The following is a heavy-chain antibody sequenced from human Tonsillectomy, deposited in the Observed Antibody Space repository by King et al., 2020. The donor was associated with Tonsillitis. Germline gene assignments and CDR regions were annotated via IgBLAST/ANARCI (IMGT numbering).Heavy chain of an antibody. CDR2: ISDNGGNT. Sequence: VQLVESGGGLVQPGGSLRLSCSASGFTFSAYAMHWVRQAPGKGLEYVSVISDNGGNTFYADSVKGRFTISRDNSKNALYLQMSSLRAEDTAVYYCVKDLKPYCSGGSCYLQDYWGQGTLVIVSS. J-gene: IGHJ4*02. D-gene: IGHD2-15*01. V-gene: IGHV3-64D*06. CDR3: VKDLKPYCSGGSCYLQDY. CDR1: GFTFSAYA.